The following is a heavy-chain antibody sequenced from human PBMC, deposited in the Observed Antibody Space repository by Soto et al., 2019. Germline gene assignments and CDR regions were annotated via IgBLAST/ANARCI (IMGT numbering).Heavy chain of an antibody. CDR3: AREAPPQLTAGGFDY. J-gene: IGHJ4*02. Sequence: LRLSCAASGFTFSSYSMNWVRQAPGKGLEWVSSISSSSSYIYYADSVKGRFTISRDNAKNSLYLQMNSLRAEDTAVYYCAREAPPQLTAGGFDYWGQGTLVTVSS. CDR1: GFTFSSYS. D-gene: IGHD2-2*01. CDR2: ISSSSSYI. V-gene: IGHV3-21*01.